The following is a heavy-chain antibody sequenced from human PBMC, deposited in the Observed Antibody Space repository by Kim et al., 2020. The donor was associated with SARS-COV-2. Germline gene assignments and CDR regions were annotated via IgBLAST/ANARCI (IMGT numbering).Heavy chain of an antibody. Sequence: GGSLRLSCAASGFTFSSYAMSWVRQAPGKGLEWVSAISGSGGSTYYADSVKGRFTISRDNSKNTLYLQMNSLRAEDTAVYYCAKPNTYYDFWSPQDYWGQGTLVTVSS. CDR1: GFTFSSYA. CDR3: AKPNTYYDFWSPQDY. D-gene: IGHD3-3*01. V-gene: IGHV3-23*01. CDR2: ISGSGGST. J-gene: IGHJ4*02.